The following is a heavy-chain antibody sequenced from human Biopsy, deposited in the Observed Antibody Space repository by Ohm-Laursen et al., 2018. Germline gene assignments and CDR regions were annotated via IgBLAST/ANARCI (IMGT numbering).Heavy chain of an antibody. D-gene: IGHD6-6*01. Sequence: GQTLSPTCAASGFSVSSYDMNWVRQAPGKGLEWISYISETSSHIYDADSVRGRFTVARDIAKNSLYLQLNSLRVEDTAVYYCARDSSRRAREGGMDVWGQGTTVTVSS. V-gene: IGHV3-21*01. CDR3: ARDSSRRAREGGMDV. CDR2: ISETSSHI. CDR1: GFSVSSYD. J-gene: IGHJ6*02.